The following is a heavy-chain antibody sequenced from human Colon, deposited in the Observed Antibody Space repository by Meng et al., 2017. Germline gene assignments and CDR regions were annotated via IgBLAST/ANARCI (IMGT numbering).Heavy chain of an antibody. V-gene: IGHV4-34*01. CDR1: GGSFSGYY. J-gene: IGHJ4*02. Sequence: SETLSLTCAVYGGSFSGYYWSWIRQPPGKGLEWIGEINHSGSTNYNPSLKSRVTISVDTSKNQFSLTLSSVTAADTAVYYCARSAYYGSENYRGPSVWGQGTLVTVSS. CDR3: ARSAYYGSENYRGPSV. D-gene: IGHD3-10*01. CDR2: INHSGST.